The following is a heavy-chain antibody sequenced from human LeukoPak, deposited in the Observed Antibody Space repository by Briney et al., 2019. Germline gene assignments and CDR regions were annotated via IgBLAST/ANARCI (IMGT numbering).Heavy chain of an antibody. CDR2: IYYSGST. Sequence: PSETLSLTCTVSGGSISSYYWSWIRQPPGKGLEWIGYIYYSGSTNYNPSLKSRVTISVDTSKNQFFLKLSSVTAADTAVYYCARYYYGSGSAQFDYWGQGTLVTVSS. V-gene: IGHV4-59*01. CDR1: GGSISSYY. J-gene: IGHJ4*02. D-gene: IGHD3-10*01. CDR3: ARYYYGSGSAQFDY.